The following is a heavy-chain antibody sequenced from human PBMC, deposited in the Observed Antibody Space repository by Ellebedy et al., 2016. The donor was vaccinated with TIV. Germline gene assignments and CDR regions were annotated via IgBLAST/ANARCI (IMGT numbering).Heavy chain of an antibody. J-gene: IGHJ6*02. Sequence: GESLKISCVASGFTFDNYAMGWVRQAPGKGLEWVSGISGSGDDTYYADSVKGRFTITRDNSNNALYLQTNNLRAEDTALYYCAKETLIAVGGPYGMDVWGQGTTVTVSS. V-gene: IGHV3-23*01. CDR2: ISGSGDDT. CDR3: AKETLIAVGGPYGMDV. CDR1: GFTFDNYA. D-gene: IGHD6-19*01.